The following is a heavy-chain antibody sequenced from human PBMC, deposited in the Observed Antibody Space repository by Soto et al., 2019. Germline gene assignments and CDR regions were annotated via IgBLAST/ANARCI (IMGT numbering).Heavy chain of an antibody. CDR2: ISYSGST. CDR3: ASLNFDILTGYYALDN. V-gene: IGHV4-59*08. Sequence: QVQLQESGPGLVKPSETLSLTCNVSGGSISSYYWSWIRQPPGKGLEWVGYISYSGSTNYNPSLKSRLTISLDMSKNRFSLKLSSVTAADTAVYYCASLNFDILTGYYALDNWGQGTMVTVSS. J-gene: IGHJ3*02. CDR1: GGSISSYY. D-gene: IGHD3-9*01.